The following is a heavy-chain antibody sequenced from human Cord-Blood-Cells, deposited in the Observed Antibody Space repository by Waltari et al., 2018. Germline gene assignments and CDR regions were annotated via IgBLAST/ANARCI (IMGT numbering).Heavy chain of an antibody. D-gene: IGHD6-6*01. CDR2: IYYRWST. J-gene: IGHJ3*02. Sequence: QLQLQESGPGLVKPSETLSLTCTVSGGSISSSSYYWGWIRQPPGKGLEWIGSIYYRWSTYYNPSLKSRVTISVDTSKNQFSLKLSSVTAADTAVYYCARHGYQARRGAFDIWGQGTMVTVSS. CDR1: GGSISSSSYY. V-gene: IGHV4-39*01. CDR3: ARHGYQARRGAFDI.